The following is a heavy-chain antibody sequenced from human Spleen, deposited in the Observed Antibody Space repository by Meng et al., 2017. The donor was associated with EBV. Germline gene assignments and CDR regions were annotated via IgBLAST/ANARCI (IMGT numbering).Heavy chain of an antibody. CDR2: TYYRSKWYF. Sequence: QSQLQQSCPGPANPSQTPSLPCAISGDSVSSNSAAWNWIRQSPSRGLEWLGRTYYRSKWYFDYAVSVKSRITINPDTSTNQFSLQLKSVTPEDTAVYFCARGLQQQLGRFSDNWFDPWGQGTLVTVSS. J-gene: IGHJ5*02. CDR1: GDSVSSNSAA. V-gene: IGHV6-1*01. D-gene: IGHD4-11*01. CDR3: ARGLQQQLGRFSDNWFDP.